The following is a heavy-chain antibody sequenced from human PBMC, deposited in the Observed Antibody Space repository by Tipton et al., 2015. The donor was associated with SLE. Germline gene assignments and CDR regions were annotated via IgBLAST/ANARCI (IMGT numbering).Heavy chain of an antibody. V-gene: IGHV4-59*11. CDR1: GVSISSHY. J-gene: IGHJ6*02. CDR2: VDYSGIT. Sequence: PGLVKPSETMSLTCSVSGVSISSHYWSWIRQPPGKGLEWIGYVDYSGITHYNPSLRGRVTISVDMSKNQFSVKLTSVTAADTAVYYCARVYGDYLPRYGMDVWGQGTTVTVSS. CDR3: ARVYGDYLPRYGMDV. D-gene: IGHD4-17*01.